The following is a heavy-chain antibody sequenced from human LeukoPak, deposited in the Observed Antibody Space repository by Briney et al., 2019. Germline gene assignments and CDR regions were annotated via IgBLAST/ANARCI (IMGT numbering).Heavy chain of an antibody. J-gene: IGHJ3*01. CDR1: GYTFTSYG. V-gene: IGHV1-18*01. Sequence: GASVKVSCKASGYTFTSYGFSWVRQAPGQGLEWMGWISAYNGNTNYAQKLQGRVTITTDTSTSTAYMALRSLRSDDTAVYYCARGADRLGMIVVIITPGAFDVWGQGTMVTVSS. D-gene: IGHD3-22*01. CDR2: ISAYNGNT. CDR3: ARGADRLGMIVVIITPGAFDV.